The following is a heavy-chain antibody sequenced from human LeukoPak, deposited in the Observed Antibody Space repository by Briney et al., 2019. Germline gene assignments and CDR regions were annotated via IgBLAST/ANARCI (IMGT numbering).Heavy chain of an antibody. J-gene: IGHJ4*02. Sequence: GGSLTLSCAASGFTFINYWMHWVRQAPGKGLVWVSRINGDESTISYADSVKGRFTISRDNAKNTLYLQMNSLRAEDTAVYYCAKEAAAADFDYWGQGTLVTVSP. CDR2: INGDESTI. V-gene: IGHV3-74*01. D-gene: IGHD6-13*01. CDR1: GFTFINYW. CDR3: AKEAAAADFDY.